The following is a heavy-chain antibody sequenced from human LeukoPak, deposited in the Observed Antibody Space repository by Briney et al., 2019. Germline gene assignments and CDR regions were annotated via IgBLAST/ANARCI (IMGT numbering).Heavy chain of an antibody. J-gene: IGHJ3*02. D-gene: IGHD5-24*01. V-gene: IGHV1-46*01. CDR2: INPSGGST. CDR3: ARVAVEMATITAFDI. CDR1: GYTFTGYY. Sequence: ASVKVSCKASGYTFTGYYMHWVRQAPGQGLEWMGIINPSGGSTSYAQKFQGRVTMTRDTSTSTVYMELSSLRSEDTAVYYCARVAVEMATITAFDIWGQGTMVTVSS.